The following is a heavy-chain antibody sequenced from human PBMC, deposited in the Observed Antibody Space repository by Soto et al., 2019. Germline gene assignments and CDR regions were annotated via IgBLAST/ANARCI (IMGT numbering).Heavy chain of an antibody. V-gene: IGHV4-59*01. D-gene: IGHD3-22*01. CDR2: IYYSGST. J-gene: IGHJ3*02. Sequence: SETLSLTCTASGGSISSYYWSWIRQPPGKGLEWIGYIYYSGSTNYNPSLKSRVTISVDTSKNQFSLKLSSVTAADTAVYYCARDLGYYYDSSGYKAFDIWGQGTMVTVSS. CDR3: ARDLGYYYDSSGYKAFDI. CDR1: GGSISSYY.